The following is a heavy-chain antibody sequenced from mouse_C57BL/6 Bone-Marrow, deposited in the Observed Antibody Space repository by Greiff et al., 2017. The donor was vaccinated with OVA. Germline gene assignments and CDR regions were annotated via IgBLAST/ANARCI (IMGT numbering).Heavy chain of an antibody. V-gene: IGHV1-82*01. CDR2: IYPGDGDT. CDR1: GYAFSSSW. J-gene: IGHJ4*01. Sequence: QVQLKESGPELVKPGASVKISCKASGYAFSSSWMNWVKQRPGKGLEWIGRIYPGDGDTNYNGKFKGKATLTADKSSSTAYMQLSSLTSEDSAVYFCARRCSGYAMDYWGQGTSVTVSS. D-gene: IGHD3-2*02. CDR3: ARRCSGYAMDY.